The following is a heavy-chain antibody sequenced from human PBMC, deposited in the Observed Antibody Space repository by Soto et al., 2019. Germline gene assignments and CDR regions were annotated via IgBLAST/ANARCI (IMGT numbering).Heavy chain of an antibody. V-gene: IGHV3-23*01. CDR3: ARGPRYCSGYSCDYYMDV. J-gene: IGHJ6*03. D-gene: IGHD2-15*01. CDR2: ISGSAATT. CDR1: GFTFSSYA. Sequence: EVQLLESGGGLVQPGGSLRLSCAAFGFTFSSYAMSWVRQAPGKGLEWVSAISGSAATTFYADSVKGRFTVSRDNSKNTLYLQMNSLRAEASAVYYCARGPRYCSGYSCDYYMDVWGKGTTVTVSS.